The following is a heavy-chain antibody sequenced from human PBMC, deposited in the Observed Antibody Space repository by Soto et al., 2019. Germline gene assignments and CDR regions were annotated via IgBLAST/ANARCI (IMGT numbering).Heavy chain of an antibody. Sequence: QVQLVESGGGVVQPGRSLRLSCAASGFTFSSYGMHWVRQAPGKGLEWVAAISYDGAKEYYADSVKGRFTISRDNSNNTLCLQMNGLRVEDTGVFYCAKVRSSGWSYAFDIWGQGTMVTVSS. J-gene: IGHJ3*02. V-gene: IGHV3-30*18. CDR2: ISYDGAKE. CDR1: GFTFSSYG. CDR3: AKVRSSGWSYAFDI. D-gene: IGHD6-19*01.